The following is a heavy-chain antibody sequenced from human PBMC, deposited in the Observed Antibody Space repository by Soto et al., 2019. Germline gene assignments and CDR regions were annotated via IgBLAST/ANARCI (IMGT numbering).Heavy chain of an antibody. J-gene: IGHJ5*02. D-gene: IGHD3-16*01. V-gene: IGHV3-11*01. CDR2: ISSSGNTI. Sequence: ESGGDLVKPGGSLTLSCAASGFTFSDYYMSWIRQAPGKGLEWVSYISSSGNTIYYADSVKGRFTIYRDDAQSSLYLQMNGLRDDDTAVYYCAKGAGLGSWGQGTLVTVSS. CDR3: AKGAGLGS. CDR1: GFTFSDYY.